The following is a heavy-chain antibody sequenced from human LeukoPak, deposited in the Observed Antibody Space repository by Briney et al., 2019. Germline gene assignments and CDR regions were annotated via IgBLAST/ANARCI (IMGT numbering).Heavy chain of an antibody. J-gene: IGHJ6*02. V-gene: IGHV3-33*01. CDR3: AGDHVVGLWPYYYGMDV. CDR2: AYHDGWRGVSDK. Sequence: PGGSLRLSCAASGFTFSYYGMHWVRQAPGKGLEWVAVAYHDGWRGVSDKYYVDSVKGRFTISRDNVKNTLYLQMKSLRAEDTAVYYCAGDHVVGLWPYYYGMDVWGQGTTVTVSS. CDR1: GFTFSYYG. D-gene: IGHD5-18*01.